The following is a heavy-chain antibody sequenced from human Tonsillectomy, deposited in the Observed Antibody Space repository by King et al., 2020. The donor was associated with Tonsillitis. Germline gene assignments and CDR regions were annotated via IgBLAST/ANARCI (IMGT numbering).Heavy chain of an antibody. V-gene: IGHV3-74*01. CDR1: GFTFSSYW. Sequence: VQLVESGGGLVQPGGSLRLSCAASGFTFSSYWMHWVRQAPGKGLVWVSRINSDGSSTSYADSVKGRFTVSRDNAKNTLYLQMNSLRAEDTAVYYCAPLEPVDYGMDVGGQGTTVSVS. CDR2: INSDGSST. CDR3: APLEPVDYGMDV. D-gene: IGHD1-1*01. J-gene: IGHJ6*02.